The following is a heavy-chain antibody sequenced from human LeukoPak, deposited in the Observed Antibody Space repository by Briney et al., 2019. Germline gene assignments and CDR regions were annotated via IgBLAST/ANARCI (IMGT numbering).Heavy chain of an antibody. D-gene: IGHD1-26*01. CDR3: ARGNSGSYSQDWFDP. V-gene: IGHV3-23*01. CDR2: ISGSGGST. Sequence: GGSLRLSCAASGFTFSSYGMSWVRQAPGKGLEWVSAISGSGGSTYYADSVKGRFTISRDNSKNTLYLQMNSLRDDDMALYYCARGNSGSYSQDWFDPWGQGTLVTVSS. J-gene: IGHJ5*02. CDR1: GFTFSSYG.